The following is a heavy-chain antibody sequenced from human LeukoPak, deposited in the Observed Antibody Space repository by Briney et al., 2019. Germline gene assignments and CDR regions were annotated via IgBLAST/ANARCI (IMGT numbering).Heavy chain of an antibody. CDR2: ISACNGNT. CDR1: GYTFTSYG. V-gene: IGHV1-18*01. D-gene: IGHD6-19*01. Sequence: GASVNVSCKASGYTFTSYGISGVRQAPGQGLEWMGLISACNGNTNYALKLQGRVTMTTDTSTSTAYMELRSMRSDDTAVYYCARNQSGWVDYWAERPLVSVS. J-gene: IGHJ4*02. CDR3: ARNQSGWVDY.